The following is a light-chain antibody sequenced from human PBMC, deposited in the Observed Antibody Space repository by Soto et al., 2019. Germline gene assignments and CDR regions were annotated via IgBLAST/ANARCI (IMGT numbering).Light chain of an antibody. CDR2: YDN. J-gene: IGLJ2*01. CDR1: NIGSKS. CDR3: QVWDSSSDRVV. Sequence: SYELTQPPSVSVAPGKTARITCGGNNIGSKSVHWYQQKPGQAPVLVIYYDNDRPSGIPERFSGSNSGNTATLTISRVEAGDEADYYCQVWDSSSDRVVFGGGTKVTVL. V-gene: IGLV3-21*04.